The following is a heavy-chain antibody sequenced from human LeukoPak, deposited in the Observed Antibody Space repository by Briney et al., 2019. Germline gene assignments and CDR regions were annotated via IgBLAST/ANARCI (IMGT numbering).Heavy chain of an antibody. CDR3: ASHGGL. V-gene: IGHV3-33*01. CDR2: IWYDGSNK. Sequence: GGSLGLSCAASGFSFSSYGMHWVRQAPGKGLEWVAVIWYDGSNKNYADSVKGRFTISRVNSKNMLYLQMNSLRVEDTALYYCASHGGLWGQGTLVTVSS. J-gene: IGHJ4*02. CDR1: GFSFSSYG. D-gene: IGHD5-12*01.